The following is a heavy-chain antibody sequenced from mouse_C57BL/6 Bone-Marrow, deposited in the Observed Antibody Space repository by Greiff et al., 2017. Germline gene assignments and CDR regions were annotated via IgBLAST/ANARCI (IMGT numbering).Heavy chain of an antibody. V-gene: IGHV1-50*01. CDR1: GYTFTSYW. D-gene: IGHD1-1*01. CDR3: ARRAYYYGRSSWFAY. CDR2: IDPSDSYT. Sequence: VQLQQPGAELVKPGASVKMSCKASGYTFTSYWMHWVKQRPGQGLEWIGEIDPSDSYTNYNPKFQGKATLTVDTSSSTAYMQLSSLASEDTAVYYCARRAYYYGRSSWFAYWGQGTLVTVSA. J-gene: IGHJ3*01.